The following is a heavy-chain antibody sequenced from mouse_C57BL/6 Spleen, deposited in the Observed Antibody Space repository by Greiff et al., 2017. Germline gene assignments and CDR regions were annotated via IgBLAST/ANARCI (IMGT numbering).Heavy chain of an antibody. V-gene: IGHV1-59*01. Sequence: VQLQQPGAELVRPGTSVKLSCKASGYTFTSYWMHWVKQRPGQGLEWIGVIDPSDSYTNYNQKFKGKATLTVDTSSSTAYMQLSSLTSEDSAVYYCASRCITTVGDAMDYWGQGTSVTGSS. D-gene: IGHD1-1*01. CDR1: GYTFTSYW. CDR2: IDPSDSYT. CDR3: ASRCITTVGDAMDY. J-gene: IGHJ4*01.